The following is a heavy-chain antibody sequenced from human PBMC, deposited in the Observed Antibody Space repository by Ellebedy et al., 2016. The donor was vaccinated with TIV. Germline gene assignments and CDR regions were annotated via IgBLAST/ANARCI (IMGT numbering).Heavy chain of an antibody. CDR1: RYIFTSLY. CDR3: ARGIEAGFDH. CDR2: MNPSSGFT. V-gene: IGHV1-8*01. Sequence: AASVKVSCKPSRYIFTSLYINLVRQATGLGLEWIGWMNPSSGFTDYAQKFQGRVSLTRDTSTSTAYMELSSLGSEDTAVYYCARGIEAGFDHWGQGTLVTVSS. D-gene: IGHD3-10*01. J-gene: IGHJ4*02.